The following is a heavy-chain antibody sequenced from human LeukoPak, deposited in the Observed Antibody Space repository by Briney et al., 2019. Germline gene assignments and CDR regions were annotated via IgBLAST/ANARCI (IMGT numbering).Heavy chain of an antibody. Sequence: PSETLSLTCTVSGDSMNNYYWSWIRPPLGKGREWIGYIYYSGGTNYKPSLNSRVSISVDTSKNQFSLKLSSVTAADTAVYYCARSYSRRWYYFDYWGEGTLVTVSS. CDR1: GDSMNNYY. J-gene: IGHJ4*02. CDR3: ARSYSRRWYYFDY. D-gene: IGHD3-10*01. V-gene: IGHV4-59*01. CDR2: IYYSGGT.